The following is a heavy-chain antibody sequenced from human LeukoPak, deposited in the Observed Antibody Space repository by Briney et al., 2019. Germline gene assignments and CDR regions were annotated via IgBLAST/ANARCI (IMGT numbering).Heavy chain of an antibody. CDR2: IYTSGGP. J-gene: IGHJ3*01. V-gene: IGHV4-61*02. Sequence: SSETLSLTCTVSDGSISSGSYYWSWIRQPAGKGLDWVGRIYTSGGPNYNPSLKSRVTISVDTSKNQFSLKLTSVTAADTAVYYCARDVNGFNYGSAFDVWGQGTMVTVSS. D-gene: IGHD3-10*01. CDR3: ARDVNGFNYGSAFDV. CDR1: DGSISSGSYY.